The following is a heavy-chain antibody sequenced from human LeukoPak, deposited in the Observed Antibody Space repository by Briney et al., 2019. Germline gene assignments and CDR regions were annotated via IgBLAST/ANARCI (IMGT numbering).Heavy chain of an antibody. CDR3: ARGNGTEYSSGWYHFSLYFDY. CDR1: GGSISSSNW. V-gene: IGHV4-4*02. J-gene: IGHJ4*02. D-gene: IGHD6-19*01. CDR2: IYHSGST. Sequence: SETLSLTCAVSGGSISSSNWWSWVRQPPGKGLEWIGEIYHSGSTNYNPSLKSRVTISVDKSKNQFSLKLSSVTAADTAVYYCARGNGTEYSSGWYHFSLYFDYWGQGTLVTVSS.